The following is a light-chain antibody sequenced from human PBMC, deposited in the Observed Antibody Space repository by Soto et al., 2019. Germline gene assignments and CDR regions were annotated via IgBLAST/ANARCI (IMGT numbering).Light chain of an antibody. CDR2: GAS. CDR1: QDIINH. Sequence: DIQMTQSPSSLSASVGDTVTITCRASQDIINHLAWYQQRPGKVPNLLNYGASTLHSGVPSRFRGSGSGTHFTLTISSLQPEDVATYYCQNYHLALGTFGQGTRLEIK. V-gene: IGKV1-27*01. CDR3: QNYHLALGT. J-gene: IGKJ5*01.